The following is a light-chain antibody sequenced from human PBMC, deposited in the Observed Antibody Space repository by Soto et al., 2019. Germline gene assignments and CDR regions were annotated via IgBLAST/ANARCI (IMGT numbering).Light chain of an antibody. Sequence: IVMQQSPTTLSLPPGSRAPLSCRASQSVSSNLAWYQQKPGQAPRLLIYGASTRATGIPARFSGSGSGTEFTLTISSLQSEDFAVYYCQQYNNWPPSITFGQGTRLEIK. CDR2: GAS. CDR3: QQYNNWPPSIT. V-gene: IGKV3-15*01. J-gene: IGKJ5*01. CDR1: QSVSSN.